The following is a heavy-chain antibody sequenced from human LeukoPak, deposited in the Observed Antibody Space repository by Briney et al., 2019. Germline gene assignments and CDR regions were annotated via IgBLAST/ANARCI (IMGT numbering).Heavy chain of an antibody. J-gene: IGHJ4*02. CDR2: IEHSGST. Sequence: SGTLSLTCAVSGGSTSSSNWWSWARQPPGKGLECVGEIEHSGSTNYNPSLKSRVTISVDKSKNQFSLKLSSVTAADTAVYYCARLWTGYSDSSGYYYLDYWGQGTLVTVSS. D-gene: IGHD3-22*01. CDR1: GGSTSSSNW. CDR3: ARLWTGYSDSSGYYYLDY. V-gene: IGHV4-4*02.